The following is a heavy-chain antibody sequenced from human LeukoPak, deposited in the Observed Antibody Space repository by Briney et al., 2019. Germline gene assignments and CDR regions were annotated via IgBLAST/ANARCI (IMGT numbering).Heavy chain of an antibody. Sequence: SVKVSCKASGGTFSSYAISWVRQAPGQGLEWMGRIIPILGIANYAQKFQGRVTITADKSTSTAYMELSSLRSEDTAVYYCVRAGVYYDSSGYVGVFDYWGQGTLVTVSS. CDR2: IIPILGIA. D-gene: IGHD3-22*01. CDR3: VRAGVYYDSSGYVGVFDY. J-gene: IGHJ4*02. V-gene: IGHV1-69*04. CDR1: GGTFSSYA.